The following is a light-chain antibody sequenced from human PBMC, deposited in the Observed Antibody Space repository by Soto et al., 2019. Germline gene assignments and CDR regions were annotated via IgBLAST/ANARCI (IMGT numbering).Light chain of an antibody. CDR1: QRVISSY. CDR3: QPYVTYPWT. CDR2: GAS. J-gene: IGKJ1*01. V-gene: IGKV3-20*01. Sequence: IVLTQSPGTLSLSPGERATVSCRASQRVISSYLAWFQQRPGRAPRLLIYGASKRATDIPDRFTGSGSGTDFALTISRLEPEDFAVYYCQPYVTYPWTFGQGTKVDIK.